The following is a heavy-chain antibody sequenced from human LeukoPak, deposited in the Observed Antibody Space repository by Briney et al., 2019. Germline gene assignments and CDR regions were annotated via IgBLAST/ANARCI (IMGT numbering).Heavy chain of an antibody. D-gene: IGHD4-17*01. CDR1: GFTFGNYD. V-gene: IGHV3-48*04. CDR3: GTTVTTGRRY. J-gene: IGHJ4*02. CDR2: ISSSTSTI. Sequence: GGSLRLSCAASGFTFGNYDMNWVRQAPGKGLEWVSYISSSTSTIYYADSVKGRFTISRDNVKNSLYLQMNNLRAEDTAVYYCGTTVTTGRRYWGQGTPVTVSS.